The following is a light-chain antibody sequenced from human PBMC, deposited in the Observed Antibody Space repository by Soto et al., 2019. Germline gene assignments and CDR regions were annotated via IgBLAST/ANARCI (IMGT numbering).Light chain of an antibody. Sequence: QSVLTQPPSASGTPGQRVTISCSGSSSNIGSNTVNWYQQLPGTAPKLVIYSNNQRPSGVPDRFSGSKSGTSASLAISGLQSEVEADYYCVAWHDSLKGYVLFGGGPKVTVL. J-gene: IGLJ2*01. V-gene: IGLV1-44*01. CDR1: SSNIGSNT. CDR3: VAWHDSLKGYVL. CDR2: SNN.